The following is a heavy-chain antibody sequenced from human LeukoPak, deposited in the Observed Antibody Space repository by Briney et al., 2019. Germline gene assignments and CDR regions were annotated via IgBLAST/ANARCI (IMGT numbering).Heavy chain of an antibody. CDR2: ISSSSRSYI. Sequence: GGSLRLSCAASGFTFSSYSMNRVRQAPGKGLEWVSSISSSSRSYIYYADSVKGRFTISRDNAKNSLYLQMNSLRAEDTAVYYCARRSGIAVAGAFDYWGQGTLVTVSS. J-gene: IGHJ4*02. D-gene: IGHD6-19*01. V-gene: IGHV3-21*04. CDR1: GFTFSSYS. CDR3: ARRSGIAVAGAFDY.